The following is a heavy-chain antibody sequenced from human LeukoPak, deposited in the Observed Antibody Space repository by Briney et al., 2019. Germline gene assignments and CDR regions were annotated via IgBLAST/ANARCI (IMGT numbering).Heavy chain of an antibody. CDR1: GFTFSSYW. CDR3: ARDAFGVDKSPF. D-gene: IGHD3-3*01. Sequence: PGGSLRLSCAASGFTFSSYWMHWVRHAPGKGLVWVSRISTDGSSTSYADSVKGRFTISRDNAKNTLYLQMNSLRAEDTAVYYCARDAFGVDKSPFWGQGTLVTVSS. V-gene: IGHV3-74*01. J-gene: IGHJ4*02. CDR2: ISTDGSST.